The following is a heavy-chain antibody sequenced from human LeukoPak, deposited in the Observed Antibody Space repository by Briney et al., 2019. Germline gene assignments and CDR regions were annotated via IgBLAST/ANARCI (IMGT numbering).Heavy chain of an antibody. J-gene: IGHJ5*02. CDR3: ARDHGVVVGWFDP. CDR2: ISYDGSNK. CDR1: GFTFSSYA. Sequence: PGGSLRLSCAASGFTFSSYAVHWVRQAPGKGLEWVAVISYDGSNKYYADSVKGRFTISRDNSKNTLYLRMNSLRAEDTAVYYCARDHGVVVGWFDPWGQGTLVTVSS. D-gene: IGHD2-21*01. V-gene: IGHV3-30*04.